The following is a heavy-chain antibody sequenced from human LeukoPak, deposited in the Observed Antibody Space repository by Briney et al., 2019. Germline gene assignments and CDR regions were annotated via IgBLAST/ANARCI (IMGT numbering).Heavy chain of an antibody. J-gene: IGHJ4*02. D-gene: IGHD5-12*01. V-gene: IGHV3-53*05. CDR3: AKAVFSASDLSLGDY. CDR1: GLTVSRNY. Sequence: GGSLRLSCAASGLTVSRNYMSWVRQAPGKGLESVSVIYSGGSTYYADSVRGRFTISRDNAKNTLYLQMNSLRAEDTAVYYCAKAVFSASDLSLGDYWGQGTLVTVSS. CDR2: IYSGGST.